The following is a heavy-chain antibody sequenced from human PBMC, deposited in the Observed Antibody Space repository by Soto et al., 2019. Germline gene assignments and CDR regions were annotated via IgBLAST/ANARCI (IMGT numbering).Heavy chain of an antibody. J-gene: IGHJ6*02. CDR2: ISYDGSSK. CDR1: GFTFSSYA. Sequence: LRLSCAASGFTFSSYAMHWVRQAPGKGLEWVAVISYDGSSKYYADSVKGRFTISRDNSKNTLYLQMNNLKTEDTAVYYCARDRQYQPPSYGMDVWGQGTTVTVSS. D-gene: IGHD2-2*01. CDR3: ARDRQYQPPSYGMDV. V-gene: IGHV3-30-3*01.